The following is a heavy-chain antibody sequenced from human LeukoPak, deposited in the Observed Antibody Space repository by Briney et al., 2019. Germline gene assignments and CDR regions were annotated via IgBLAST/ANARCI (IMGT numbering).Heavy chain of an antibody. CDR2: IYWDDDK. V-gene: IGHV2-5*02. J-gene: IGHJ4*02. D-gene: IGHD3-22*01. CDR3: AHSLHNYYDNSGYYFDY. CDR1: GFSLSTRGVG. Sequence: SGPTLVNPTQTLTLTCTFSGFSLSTRGVGVGWIRQPPGKALEWLALIYWDDDKRYSPSLKSRLTITKGTSRNQVVLTMTNMDPVDTATYYCAHSLHNYYDNSGYYFDYWGQGTLVTVSS.